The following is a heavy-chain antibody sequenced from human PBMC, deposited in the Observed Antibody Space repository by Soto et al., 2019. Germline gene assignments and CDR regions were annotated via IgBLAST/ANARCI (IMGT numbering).Heavy chain of an antibody. Sequence: GGSLRLSCAASGFTFSSYSMNWVRQAPGKGLEWVSYISSSSSTIYYADSVKGRFTISRDNAKNSLYLQMNSLRDEDTAVYYCARDPPSYYDSSGYPVYWGQGTLVTVSS. CDR1: GFTFSSYS. V-gene: IGHV3-48*02. CDR2: ISSSSSTI. CDR3: ARDPPSYYDSSGYPVY. D-gene: IGHD3-22*01. J-gene: IGHJ4*02.